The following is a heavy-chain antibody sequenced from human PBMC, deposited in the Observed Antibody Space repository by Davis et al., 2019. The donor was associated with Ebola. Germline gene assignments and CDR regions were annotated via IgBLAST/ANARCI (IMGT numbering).Heavy chain of an antibody. D-gene: IGHD6-19*01. CDR1: GFTFSSYA. J-gene: IGHJ6*02. V-gene: IGHV3-23*01. CDR2: ISGSGGST. CDR3: AKDMYSSGWYLSRYYYYGMDV. Sequence: GESLKISCAASGFTFSSYAMSWVRQAPGKGLEWVSVISGSGGSTYYADSVKGRFSVSRDDSKNTLYLQMNSLRAEDTAVYYCAKDMYSSGWYLSRYYYYGMDVWGQGTTVTVSS.